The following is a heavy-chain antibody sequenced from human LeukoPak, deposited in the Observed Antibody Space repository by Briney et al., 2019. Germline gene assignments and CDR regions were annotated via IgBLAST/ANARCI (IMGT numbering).Heavy chain of an antibody. CDR3: ASSNGYSSGWYLPITDY. V-gene: IGHV1-69*06. Sequence: LVKVSCKASGGTFSSYAISWVRQAPGQGLEWMGGIIPIFGTANYAQKFQGRVTITADKSTSTAYMELSSLRSEDTAVYYCASSNGYSSGWYLPITDYWGQGTLVTVSS. J-gene: IGHJ4*02. D-gene: IGHD6-19*01. CDR2: IIPIFGTA. CDR1: GGTFSSYA.